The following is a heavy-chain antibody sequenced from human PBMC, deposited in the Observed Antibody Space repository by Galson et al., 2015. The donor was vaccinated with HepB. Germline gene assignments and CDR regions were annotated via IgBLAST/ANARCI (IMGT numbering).Heavy chain of an antibody. CDR3: AREVERGYFDF. V-gene: IGHV1-3*01. J-gene: IGHJ4*02. CDR2: INAGNGNT. CDR1: GYTFTSYA. Sequence: SVKVSCKASGYTFTSYAMHWVRQAPGQRLEWMGWINAGNGNTKYSQKFQDRVTITRVTSANTAYMELISLRFEDTAVYYCAREVERGYFDFWGQGTLVTVSS. D-gene: IGHD2-15*01.